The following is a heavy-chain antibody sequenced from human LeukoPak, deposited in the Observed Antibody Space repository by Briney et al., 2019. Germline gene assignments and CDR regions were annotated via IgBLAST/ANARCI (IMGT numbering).Heavy chain of an antibody. CDR1: GGSFSGYY. CDR3: ASSPAAIPDAFDY. Sequence: SETLSLTCAVYGGSFSGYYWSWIRQPPGKGLEWIGEINHSGSTNYNPSLKSRVTVSVDTSKNQLSLKLSSVTAADTAVYYCASSPAAIPDAFDYWGQGTLVTVSS. CDR2: INHSGST. D-gene: IGHD2-2*01. J-gene: IGHJ4*02. V-gene: IGHV4-34*01.